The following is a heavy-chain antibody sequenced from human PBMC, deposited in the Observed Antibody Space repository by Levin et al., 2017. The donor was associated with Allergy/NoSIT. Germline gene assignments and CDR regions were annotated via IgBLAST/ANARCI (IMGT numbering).Heavy chain of an antibody. CDR3: ARDHSSGSGHF. Sequence: GGSLRLSCAGSGFTFSIYSMDWARQAPGKGLEWVAAISNDGTDKYYAESVRGRFTIFRDNSKNTVDLQMNSLREEDTAVYYCARDHSSGSGHFWGQGTLVTVAS. V-gene: IGHV3-30-3*01. CDR1: GFTFSIYS. J-gene: IGHJ4*02. D-gene: IGHD6-19*01. CDR2: ISNDGTDK.